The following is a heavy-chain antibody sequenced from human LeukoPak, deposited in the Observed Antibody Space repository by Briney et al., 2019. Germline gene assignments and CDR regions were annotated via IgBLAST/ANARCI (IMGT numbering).Heavy chain of an antibody. J-gene: IGHJ4*02. CDR3: AKDSRRTTVNTPGEFDY. CDR1: GFAFRNNA. D-gene: IGHD4-17*01. Sequence: QPGGSLRLSCVASGFAFRNNAMSWVRQAPGKGLEWVSLISDSGGSTNYADSVKGRFTISRDNSKNTLYLQMNTLRTEDTAVYYCAKDSRRTTVNTPGEFDYWGQGTLVTVSS. V-gene: IGHV3-23*01. CDR2: ISDSGGST.